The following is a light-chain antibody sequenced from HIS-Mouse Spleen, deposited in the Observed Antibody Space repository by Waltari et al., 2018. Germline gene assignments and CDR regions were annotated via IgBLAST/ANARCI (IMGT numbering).Light chain of an antibody. V-gene: IGLV2-23*01. J-gene: IGLJ3*02. Sequence: QSALTQPASVSGSPGQSITISCTGTRSDVGGHNLFSWYQQHPGKAPKLMIYEGSKRPSGVSNRFSGSKSGNTASLTISGLQAEDEADYYCCSYAGSSTWVFGGGTKLTVL. CDR1: RSDVGGHNL. CDR3: CSYAGSSTWV. CDR2: EGS.